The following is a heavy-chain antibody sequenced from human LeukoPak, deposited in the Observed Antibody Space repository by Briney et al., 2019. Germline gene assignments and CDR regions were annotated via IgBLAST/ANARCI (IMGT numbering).Heavy chain of an antibody. CDR2: ISAYNGNT. J-gene: IGHJ4*02. CDR1: GYTFTSYG. CDR3: ARLGSGLNYDFWSGSYNHDY. D-gene: IGHD3-3*01. V-gene: IGHV1-18*01. Sequence: ASVKVSCKASGYTFTSYGISWVRQAPGQGLEWMGWISAYNGNTNYAQKLQGRVTMTTDTSTSTAYMELRSLRSDDTAVYYCARLGSGLNYDFWSGSYNHDYWGQGTLVTVSS.